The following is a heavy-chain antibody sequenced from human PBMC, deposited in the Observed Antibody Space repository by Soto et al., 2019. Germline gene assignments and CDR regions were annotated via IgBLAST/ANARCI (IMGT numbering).Heavy chain of an antibody. CDR3: AKASSSWPQRDYGMDV. V-gene: IGHV3-23*01. CDR1: GFTFSSYA. Sequence: WGSLRLSCAASGFTFSSYAMSWVRQAPGKGLEWVSAISGSGGSTYYADSVKGRLTISRDNSKNTLYLQMNSLRAEDTAVYYCAKASSSWPQRDYGMDVWGQGATVSVSS. CDR2: ISGSGGST. D-gene: IGHD6-13*01. J-gene: IGHJ6*02.